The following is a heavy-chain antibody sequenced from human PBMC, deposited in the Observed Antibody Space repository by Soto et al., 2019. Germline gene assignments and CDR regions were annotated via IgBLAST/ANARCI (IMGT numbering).Heavy chain of an antibody. J-gene: IGHJ4*02. CDR1: GGSISTYY. Sequence: SETLSLTCTVSGGSISTYYWNWIRQPPGKGLEWIGYISSSGSTNYNPSLKGRVSISVDTSKNQFSLKLSSVTAADTAVYYCARGGGPYCSGGSCCFDWGQGALVTVSS. CDR3: ARGGGPYCSGGSCCFD. V-gene: IGHV4-59*01. D-gene: IGHD2-15*01. CDR2: ISSSGST.